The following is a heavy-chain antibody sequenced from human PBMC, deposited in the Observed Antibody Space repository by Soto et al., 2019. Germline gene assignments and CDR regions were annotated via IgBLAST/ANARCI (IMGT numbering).Heavy chain of an antibody. D-gene: IGHD6-13*01. CDR1: GFVFTNFW. J-gene: IGHJ4*02. V-gene: IGHV3-74*01. CDR3: AKDSWYFDL. CDR2: IDTSGHST. Sequence: GGSLRLSCEASGFVFTNFWMHWVRHVPGKGLVWVARIDTSGHSTDYAESVKGRFTISRDNAKNTVSLQMNSLRVEDTGVYYCAKDSWYFDLWSQGSQVTVSS.